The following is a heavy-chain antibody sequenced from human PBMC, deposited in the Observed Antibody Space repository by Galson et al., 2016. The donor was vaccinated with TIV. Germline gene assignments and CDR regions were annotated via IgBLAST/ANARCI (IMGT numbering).Heavy chain of an antibody. V-gene: IGHV3-7*01. CDR2: ITEDGSEK. CDR3: ARLGPSSVFDN. J-gene: IGHJ4*02. Sequence: CAGSGFPFRDYWMTWVRQAPGKGLEWVARITEDGSEKRYLDSVKGRFTFSRDNAKNSLYLQMRSLRAEDRAVYYCARLGPSSVFDNWGQGALVTVSS. CDR1: GFPFRDYW.